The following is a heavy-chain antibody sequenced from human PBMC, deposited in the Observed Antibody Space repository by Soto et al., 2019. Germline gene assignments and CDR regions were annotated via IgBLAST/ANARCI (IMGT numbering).Heavy chain of an antibody. V-gene: IGHV1-69*13. CDR1: GGTFSSYA. Sequence: GASGHVSSKASGGTFSSYAISWERQTPGQGQEWMGGIIPILGTANYAQKCQGRVTITADESTSTAYMELSSLRSEDTAVYYCARSEYCGGDCYPKLAFDYWGQGTLVTVSS. D-gene: IGHD2-21*02. J-gene: IGHJ4*02. CDR2: IIPILGTA. CDR3: ARSEYCGGDCYPKLAFDY.